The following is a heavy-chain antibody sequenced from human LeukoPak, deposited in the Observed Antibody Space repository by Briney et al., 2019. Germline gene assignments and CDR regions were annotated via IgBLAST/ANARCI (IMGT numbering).Heavy chain of an antibody. D-gene: IGHD6-19*01. CDR3: ARGRQWLVHYFDY. CDR2: INHSGST. CDR1: GGSISSNSYY. Sequence: PSETLSLTCAVSGGSISSNSYYWSWIRQPPGKGLEWIGEINHSGSTNYNPSLKSRVTISVDTSKNQFSLKLSSVTAADTAVYYCARGRQWLVHYFDYWGQGTLVTVSS. V-gene: IGHV4-39*07. J-gene: IGHJ4*02.